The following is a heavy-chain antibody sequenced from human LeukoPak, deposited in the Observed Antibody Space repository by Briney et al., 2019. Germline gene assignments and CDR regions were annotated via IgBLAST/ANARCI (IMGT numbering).Heavy chain of an antibody. CDR2: IIPIFGTA. J-gene: IGHJ5*02. V-gene: IGHV1-69*01. Sequence: SVKVSCKASGGTFTSYAISWVRQAPGQGLEWMGGIIPIFGTANYAQKFQGRGTITADESTSTAYMELSSLRSEDTAVYYCARSNPDGGYSYGTYYAWFDPWGQGTLVTVSS. D-gene: IGHD5-18*01. CDR1: GGTFTSYA. CDR3: ARSNPDGGYSYGTYYAWFDP.